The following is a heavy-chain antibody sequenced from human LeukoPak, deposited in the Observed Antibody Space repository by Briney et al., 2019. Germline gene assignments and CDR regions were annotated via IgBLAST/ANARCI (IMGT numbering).Heavy chain of an antibody. V-gene: IGHV4-61*01. CDR1: GGSVSSGSSY. CDR3: ARGGCSGGSCREGYIDY. D-gene: IGHD2-15*01. Sequence: SETLSLTCIVSGGSVSSGSSYWSWIRQPPGKELECIGYIYYTGSTNYNPSLKSRVTISVDTSKNQFSLKLSSVTAADTAVYYWARGGCSGGSCREGYIDYWGQGTLVTVSS. CDR2: IYYTGST. J-gene: IGHJ4*02.